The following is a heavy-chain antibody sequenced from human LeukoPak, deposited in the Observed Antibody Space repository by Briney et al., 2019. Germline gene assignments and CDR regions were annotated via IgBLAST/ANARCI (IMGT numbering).Heavy chain of an antibody. V-gene: IGHV1-2*02. CDR1: GYTFTGYY. D-gene: IGHD3-9*01. CDR2: INPNSGGT. CDR3: ARGIRYFDWSGALDI. Sequence: ASVKVSCKASGYTFTGYYMHWVRQAPGQGLEWMGWINPNSGGTNYAQKFQGRVTMTRDTSISTAYMELSRLRSDDTAVYYCARGIRYFDWSGALDIWGQGTMVTVSS. J-gene: IGHJ3*02.